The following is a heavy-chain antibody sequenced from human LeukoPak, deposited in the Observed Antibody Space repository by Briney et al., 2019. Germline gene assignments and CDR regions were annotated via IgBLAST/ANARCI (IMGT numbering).Heavy chain of an antibody. V-gene: IGHV1-24*01. Sequence: ASVKVSCKVSGYTLTELSMHWVRQAPGKGLEWMGGFDPGDGETIYAQKFQGRVTMTEDTSTDTAYMELSSLRSEDTAVYYCATSAGFRGVATITNSDYWGQGTLVTVSS. CDR2: FDPGDGET. J-gene: IGHJ4*02. CDR1: GYTLTELS. CDR3: ATSAGFRGVATITNSDY. D-gene: IGHD5-12*01.